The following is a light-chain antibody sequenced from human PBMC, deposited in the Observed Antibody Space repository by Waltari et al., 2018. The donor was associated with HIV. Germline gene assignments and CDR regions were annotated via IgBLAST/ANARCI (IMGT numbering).Light chain of an antibody. CDR3: QQYKNWPPMYT. V-gene: IGKV3-15*01. J-gene: IGKJ2*01. CDR1: QSVSNN. Sequence: EIVMTQSPATLSVSLGERATLSCRASQSVSNNLAWYQQKPGQAPRLLIYGASVRATGVSARFSGSGAGTEFTLTISSLQSEVLAFYYCQQYKNWPPMYTFGQGTKLQIK. CDR2: GAS.